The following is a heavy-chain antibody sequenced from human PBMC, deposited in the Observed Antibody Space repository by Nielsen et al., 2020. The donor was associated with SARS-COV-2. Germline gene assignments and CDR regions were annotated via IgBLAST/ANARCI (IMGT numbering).Heavy chain of an antibody. CDR1: GDSFTSYW. D-gene: IGHD3-9*01. Sequence: GESLKISCKGSGDSFTSYWISWVRQLPGKGLELMGVIYPSDSATRYSPSFQGQVTISADESINTAYLQWSSLKASDTAMYYCARLFYDVLTGLGPFDYWGPGTQVTVSS. V-gene: IGHV5-51*01. CDR3: ARLFYDVLTGLGPFDY. CDR2: IYPSDSAT. J-gene: IGHJ4*02.